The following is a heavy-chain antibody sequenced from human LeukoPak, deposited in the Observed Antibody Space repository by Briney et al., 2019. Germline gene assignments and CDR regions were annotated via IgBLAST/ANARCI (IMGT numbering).Heavy chain of an antibody. V-gene: IGHV1-18*01. J-gene: IGHJ4*02. Sequence: GASVKVSCKASGYTFTSYGISWVRQAPGQGPEWMGWISTYNGNTNYAQKLQGRVTMTTDTSTSTAYMELRSLRSDDTAVYYCARGPRSIVGATDGIDYWGQGTLVTVSS. D-gene: IGHD1-26*01. CDR2: ISTYNGNT. CDR1: GYTFTSYG. CDR3: ARGPRSIVGATDGIDY.